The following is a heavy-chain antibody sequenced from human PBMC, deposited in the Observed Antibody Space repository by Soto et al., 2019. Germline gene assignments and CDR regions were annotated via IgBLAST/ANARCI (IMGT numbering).Heavy chain of an antibody. V-gene: IGHV4-30-2*01. CDR1: GGSISSGGYS. Sequence: QLQLQESGSGLVKPSQTLSLTCAVSGGSISSGGYSWSWIRQPPGKGLEWIGYIYHSGSTNYKPSLXSXXPLSVDRSKNQFSLKLSSVTAADTAVYYCARVPDRWGQGTLVTVSS. D-gene: IGHD2-2*01. J-gene: IGHJ5*02. CDR3: ARVPDR. CDR2: IYHSGST.